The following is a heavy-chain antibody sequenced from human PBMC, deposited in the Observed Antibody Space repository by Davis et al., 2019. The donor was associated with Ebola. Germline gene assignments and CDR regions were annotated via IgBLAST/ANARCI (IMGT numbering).Heavy chain of an antibody. Sequence: ASVKVSCKASGYTFTNYYMHWVRQAPGQGLEWMGMINPNNGRTIYAQKFQGRVTVTRDTSTSTVYMELSSLRSEDTAVYYCARDRSSSSLGMDVWGKGTTVIVSS. CDR1: GYTFTNYY. D-gene: IGHD6-6*01. J-gene: IGHJ6*04. V-gene: IGHV1-46*01. CDR3: ARDRSSSSLGMDV. CDR2: INPNNGRT.